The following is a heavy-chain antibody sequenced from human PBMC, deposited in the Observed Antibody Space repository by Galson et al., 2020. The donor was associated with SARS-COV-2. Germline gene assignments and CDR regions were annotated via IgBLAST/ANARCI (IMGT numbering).Heavy chain of an antibody. CDR2: INPSTGSA. D-gene: IGHD2-21*02. J-gene: IGHJ6*02. CDR1: GYRFTGYY. V-gene: IGHV1-2*02. CDR3: VRGLSGDWPYYYFYGMAV. Sequence: ASVKVSCKASGYRFTGYYIYWVRQAPGHGLEYMGWINPSTGSASDGQRFQDRVTMTSDMSITTAFLKLSGLRFDDTAVYYCVRGLSGDWPYYYFYGMAVWGQGTTVTVSS.